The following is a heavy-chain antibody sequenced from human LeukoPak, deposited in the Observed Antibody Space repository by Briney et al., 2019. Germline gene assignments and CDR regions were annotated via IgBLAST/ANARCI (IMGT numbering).Heavy chain of an antibody. D-gene: IGHD3-10*01. J-gene: IGHJ3*02. CDR1: GFTFSSYA. CDR3: AVTPMVRGVMSHEKARSFDI. CDR2: ISGSGGST. Sequence: GGSLRLSCAASGFTFSSYAMSWVRQAPGKGLEWVSAISGSGGSTYYEDSVKGRFTIARDNSKNTLYLQMNSLRAEDTAVYDCAVTPMVRGVMSHEKARSFDIWGQGTMVTVSS. V-gene: IGHV3-23*01.